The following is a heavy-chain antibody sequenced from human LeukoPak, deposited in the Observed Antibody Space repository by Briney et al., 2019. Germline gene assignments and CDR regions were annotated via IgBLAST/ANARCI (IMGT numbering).Heavy chain of an antibody. J-gene: IGHJ6*02. CDR3: ARGRGFYYVMDV. CDR1: GGSLSSYY. V-gene: IGHV4-34*01. CDR2: INPSGST. Sequence: PSETLSPTCAVYGGSLSSYYWSWIRQPPGKGLEWIGEINPSGSTNCHPSLKSRVTTSLDTSKNQISLKLRSVTAADPAPYYFARGRGFYYVMDVWGQGTTVTVSS. D-gene: IGHD3-10*01.